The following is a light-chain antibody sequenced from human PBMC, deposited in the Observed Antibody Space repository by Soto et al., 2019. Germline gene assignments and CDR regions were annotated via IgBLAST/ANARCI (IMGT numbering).Light chain of an antibody. CDR3: QSYDSSLNVV. CDR2: GNT. Sequence: QSVLTQPPSVSGAPGQRVTISCTGSSSNIGAGYDVHWYLQLPGTAPKLLIYGNTNRPSGVPDRFSGSKSGTSASLAITGLQAEDEADYYCQSYDSSLNVVFGGGTKLTVL. V-gene: IGLV1-40*01. CDR1: SSNIGAGYD. J-gene: IGLJ2*01.